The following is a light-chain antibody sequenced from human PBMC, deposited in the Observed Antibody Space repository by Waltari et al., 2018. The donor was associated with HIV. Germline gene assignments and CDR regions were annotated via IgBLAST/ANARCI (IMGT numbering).Light chain of an antibody. Sequence: DIVMTQSPAILSVSTGERVTISCRASQGVGSNLAWYQQKVGQAPRLLIYGAATRAAEIPVRFSGSGSGTDFTLTIDSLQSEDFATYYCQQYNIRPRGNTFGQGTKLQIK. J-gene: IGKJ2*01. CDR2: GAA. CDR3: QQYNIRPRGNT. V-gene: IGKV3-15*01. CDR1: QGVGSN.